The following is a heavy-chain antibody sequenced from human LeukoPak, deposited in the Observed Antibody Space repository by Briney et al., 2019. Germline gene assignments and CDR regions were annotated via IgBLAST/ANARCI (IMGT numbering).Heavy chain of an antibody. D-gene: IGHD1-14*01. CDR2: ISGSGGST. CDR1: GFTFSTYG. CDR3: ARTLSAFDI. V-gene: IGHV3-23*01. J-gene: IGHJ3*02. Sequence: GGTLRLSCAASGFTFSTYGMSWVRQAPGKGLEWVSAISGSGGSTNYADSVKGRFTISRDNSKNTLYLQMNSLRAEDTAVYYCARTLSAFDIWGQGTMVTVSS.